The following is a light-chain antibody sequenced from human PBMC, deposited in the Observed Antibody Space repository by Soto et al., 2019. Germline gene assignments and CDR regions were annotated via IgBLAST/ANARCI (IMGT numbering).Light chain of an antibody. CDR2: RNN. J-gene: IGLJ1*01. Sequence: VLTQPPSASGTPGQRVTISCSGSSTNIGSNYVYWYQQLPGTAPKLLIYRNNQRPSGVPDRFSGSKSGTSASLAISGLRYEDEADYYCAAWDDSLSGQVFGTGTKVTVL. CDR3: AAWDDSLSGQV. CDR1: STNIGSNY. V-gene: IGLV1-47*01.